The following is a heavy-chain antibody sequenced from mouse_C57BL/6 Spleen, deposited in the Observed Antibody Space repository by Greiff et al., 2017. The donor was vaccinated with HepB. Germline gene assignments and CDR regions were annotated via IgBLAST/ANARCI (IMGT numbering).Heavy chain of an antibody. J-gene: IGHJ4*01. CDR2: INPGSGGT. D-gene: IGHD1-1*01. CDR1: GYAFTNYL. Sequence: VQLQESGAELVRPGTSVKVSCKASGYAFTNYLIEWVKQRPGQGLEWIGVINPGSGGTNYNEKFKGKATLTADKSSSTAYMQLSSLTSEDSAVYFCATTIITTVVARAMDYWGQGTSVTVSS. CDR3: ATTIITTVVARAMDY. V-gene: IGHV1-54*01.